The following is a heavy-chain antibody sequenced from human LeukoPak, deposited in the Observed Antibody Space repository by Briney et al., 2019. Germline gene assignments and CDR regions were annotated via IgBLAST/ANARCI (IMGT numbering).Heavy chain of an antibody. CDR2: IRINATNK. CDR3: AKAAVVYVYYYYYMDV. D-gene: IGHD5/OR15-5a*01. J-gene: IGHJ6*03. V-gene: IGHV3-30*02. CDR1: GFTFSRYG. Sequence: AGGSLRLSCAASGFTFSRYGMHGVRQAPGKGLEWGTFIRINATNKSYADSVRGRFTISRDDSKSTLYLEMNSLRAEDSAVYYCAKAAVVYVYYYYYMDVWGKGTTVTVSS.